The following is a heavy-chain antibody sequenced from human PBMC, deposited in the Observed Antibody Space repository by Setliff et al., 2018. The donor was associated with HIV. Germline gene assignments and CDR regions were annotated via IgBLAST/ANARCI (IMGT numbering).Heavy chain of an antibody. Sequence: GESLKISCKGSGYSFTTYWIGWVRQMPGKGLEWMGIIYPGDSDTRYSPSFQGQVTISADKSISTAYLQWSSLKASDTAMYYCATSPLGYCSGNSRNYYMDVWGKGTTVTVSS. D-gene: IGHD2-15*01. CDR1: GYSFTTYW. CDR3: ATSPLGYCSGNSRNYYMDV. CDR2: IYPGDSDT. V-gene: IGHV5-51*01. J-gene: IGHJ6*03.